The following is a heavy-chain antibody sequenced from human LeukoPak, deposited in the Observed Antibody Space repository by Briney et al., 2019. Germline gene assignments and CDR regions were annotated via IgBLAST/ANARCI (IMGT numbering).Heavy chain of an antibody. CDR3: ARRSGGSGYNWFDP. CDR2: IYHSGST. CDR1: GYSISSGYY. Sequence: SETLSLTCAVSGYSISSGYYWGWIRQPPGEGLEWIGSIYHSGSTYYNPSLKSRVTISVDTSKNQFSLKLSSVTAADTAVYYCARRSGGSGYNWFDPWGQGTLVTVSS. V-gene: IGHV4-38-2*01. D-gene: IGHD2-15*01. J-gene: IGHJ5*02.